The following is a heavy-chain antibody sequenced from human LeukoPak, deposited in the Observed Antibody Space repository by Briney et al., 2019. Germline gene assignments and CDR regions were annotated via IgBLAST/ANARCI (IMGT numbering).Heavy chain of an antibody. CDR1: GGSISSSSYY. Sequence: SETLSLTCTVSGGSISSSSYYWGWIRQPPGKGLEWIGSIYYSGSTYYNPSLKSRVTISVDTSKNQFSLKLSSVTAADTAVYYCARVVGGYSYGRSITMIVVVHHAFDYWGQGTLVTVSS. CDR2: IYYSGST. J-gene: IGHJ4*02. CDR3: ARVVGGYSYGRSITMIVVVHHAFDY. V-gene: IGHV4-39*07. D-gene: IGHD3-22*01.